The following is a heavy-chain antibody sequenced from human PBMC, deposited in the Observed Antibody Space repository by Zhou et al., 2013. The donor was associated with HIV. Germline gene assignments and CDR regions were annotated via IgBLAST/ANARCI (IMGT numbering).Heavy chain of an antibody. Sequence: QVQLVQSGAEVKKPGSSVKVSCKASGGTFSSYAISWVRQAPGQGLEWMGRIIPILGIANYAQKFQGRVTITADKSTSTAYMELSSLRSEDTAVYYCARSSTVATGYFQHWGQGHPGHRLL. D-gene: IGHD4-17*01. V-gene: IGHV1-69*04. CDR3: ARSSTVATGYFQH. J-gene: IGHJ1*01. CDR2: IIPILGIA. CDR1: GGTFSSYA.